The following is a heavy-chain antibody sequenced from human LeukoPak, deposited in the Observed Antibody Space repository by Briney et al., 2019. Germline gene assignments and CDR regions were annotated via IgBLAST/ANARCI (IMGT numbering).Heavy chain of an antibody. CDR1: GFTFSTYA. D-gene: IGHD3-10*01. CDR2: ISGSGGST. J-gene: IGHJ5*02. CDR3: AKDIGARYYGSGTYYNANWFDP. Sequence: PGGSLRLSCAASGFTFSTYAMSWVRQAPGKGLEWASAISGSGGSTYYADSVKGRFTISRDNSKNTLYLQMNSLRAEDTAVYYCAKDIGARYYGSGTYYNANWFDPWGQGTLVTVSS. V-gene: IGHV3-23*01.